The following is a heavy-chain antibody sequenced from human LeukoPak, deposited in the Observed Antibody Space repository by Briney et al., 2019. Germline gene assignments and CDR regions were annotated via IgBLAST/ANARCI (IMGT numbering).Heavy chain of an antibody. V-gene: IGHV1-46*01. D-gene: IGHD3-10*01. CDR3: VRGGHLLSFGELPLPSLTSDYNYYMDV. Sequence: ASVKVSCKASGYTFTDYYMHWVRQAPGQGLEWMGIINPSGGSTTYAQKFQGRVTMTRDMSTSTVYMELSSLRSEDTAVYHCVRGGHLLSFGELPLPSLTSDYNYYMDVWGKGTTVTVSS. J-gene: IGHJ6*03. CDR1: GYTFTDYY. CDR2: INPSGGST.